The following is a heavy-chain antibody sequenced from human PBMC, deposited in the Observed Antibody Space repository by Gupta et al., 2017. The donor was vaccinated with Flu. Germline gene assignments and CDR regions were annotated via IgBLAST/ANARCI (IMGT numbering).Heavy chain of an antibody. J-gene: IGHJ6*02. V-gene: IGHV3-33*01. CDR2: IWHDGSNT. CDR1: GFTFSSYG. CDR3: ARDFARDGLDV. Sequence: EQLVESGGGVVQPGRSLRLSCAASGFTFSSYGMHWVRQAPGKGLEWVAVIWHDGSNTYYADSVKGRFTIARDNSKDTLSLQMKSLRAEDTAVYFCARDFARDGLDVWGQGTTVIVCS.